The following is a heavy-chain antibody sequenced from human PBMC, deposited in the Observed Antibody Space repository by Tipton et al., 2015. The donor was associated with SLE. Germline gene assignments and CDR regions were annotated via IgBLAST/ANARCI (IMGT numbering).Heavy chain of an antibody. CDR3: ARVISRAEYFFDS. D-gene: IGHD2/OR15-2a*01. V-gene: IGHV3-53*05. Sequence: GSLRLSCATSGFSVSTNHMSWVRQAPGKGLEWVSTIYSGGPTFYADSMKGRFTISRDNFKHVLYLQMNSLRVEDTAVYYCARVISRAEYFFDSWGQGTLVPVSS. CDR2: IYSGGPT. J-gene: IGHJ4*02. CDR1: GFSVSTNH.